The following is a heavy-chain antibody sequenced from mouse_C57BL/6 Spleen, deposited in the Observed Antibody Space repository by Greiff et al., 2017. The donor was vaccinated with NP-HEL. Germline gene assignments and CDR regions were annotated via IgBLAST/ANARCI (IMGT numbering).Heavy chain of an antibody. D-gene: IGHD1-1*01. CDR3: ARSTTVVPMDY. V-gene: IGHV1-50*01. CDR1: GYTFTSYW. Sequence: QVQLKQPGAELVKPGASVKLSCKASGYTFTSYWMQWVKQRPGQGLEWIGEIDPSDSYTNYNQKFKGKATLTVDTSSSTAYMQLSSLTSEDSAVYYCARSTTVVPMDYWGQGTSVTVSS. CDR2: IDPSDSYT. J-gene: IGHJ4*01.